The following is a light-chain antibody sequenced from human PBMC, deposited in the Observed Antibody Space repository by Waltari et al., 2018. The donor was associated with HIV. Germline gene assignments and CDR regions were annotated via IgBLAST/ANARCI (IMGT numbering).Light chain of an antibody. J-gene: IGKJ1*01. CDR3: MQGTQWPWT. CDR2: KVS. V-gene: IGKV2-30*01. CDR1: QSLVYSDGNTY. Sequence: DVVMTQSPVSLPVTLGQPASISCRSSQSLVYSDGNTYLNWFQQRPGQSPRRLIFKVSNRDSGVPDRFSGSGSGTDFTLKISRVEAEDVGFYYCMQGTQWPWTFGQGTKVEIK.